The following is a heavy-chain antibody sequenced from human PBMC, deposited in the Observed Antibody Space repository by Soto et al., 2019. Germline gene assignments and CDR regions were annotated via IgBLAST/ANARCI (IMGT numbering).Heavy chain of an antibody. V-gene: IGHV2-26*01. Sequence: QVTLKESGPVLVKPTETLTLTCTVSGFSLSNARMGVTWIRQPPGKALEWLAHIFSNDEKSYSTSLKSRLTIAKDPTKSQVVLTMTNMDPVDTATYYCARHGRGVGARPLDYWGQGPLVTVSS. J-gene: IGHJ4*02. CDR1: GFSLSNARMG. D-gene: IGHD1-26*01. CDR2: IFSNDEK. CDR3: ARHGRGVGARPLDY.